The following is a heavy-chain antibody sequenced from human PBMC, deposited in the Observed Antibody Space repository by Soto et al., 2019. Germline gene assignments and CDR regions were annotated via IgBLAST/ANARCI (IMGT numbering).Heavy chain of an antibody. Sequence: EVQLVESGGGLVKPGGSLRLSCTFTFTSYSLNWVRQAPGKGLEWVSSISSGSAYIKYADSVKGRFTISRDNANNLLYLQMRSLRVDATAVYYCTRDEGGSYDTWFNPWGQGTLVTVSS. CDR1: FTFTSYS. V-gene: IGHV3-21*01. D-gene: IGHD1-26*01. CDR2: ISSGSAYI. CDR3: TRDEGGSYDTWFNP. J-gene: IGHJ5*02.